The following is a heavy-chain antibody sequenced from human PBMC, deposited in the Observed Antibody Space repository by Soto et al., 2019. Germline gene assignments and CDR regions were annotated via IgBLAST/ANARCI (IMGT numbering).Heavy chain of an antibody. CDR3: ARKHYDSSGVDY. Sequence: PSETLSLTCTVSGGSISSGGYYWSWIRQHPGKGLEWIGYIYYSGSTYYNPSLKSRVTISVDTSKSQFSLKLSSVTAADTAVYYCARKHYDSSGVDYWGQGTLVTVSS. CDR2: IYYSGST. D-gene: IGHD3-22*01. J-gene: IGHJ4*02. CDR1: GGSISSGGYY. V-gene: IGHV4-31*03.